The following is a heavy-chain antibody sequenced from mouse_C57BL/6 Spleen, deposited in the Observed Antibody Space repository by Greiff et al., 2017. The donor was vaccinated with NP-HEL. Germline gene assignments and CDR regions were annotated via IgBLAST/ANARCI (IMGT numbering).Heavy chain of an antibody. D-gene: IGHD1-3*01. CDR3: ARESYNSPFAY. CDR1: GYSFTSYY. Sequence: QVQLQQSGPELVKPGASVKISCKASGYSFTSYYIHWVKQRPGQGLEWIGGIYPGSGNTKYNEKFKGKATLTADTSSSTAYMQLSSLTSEDSAVYYCARESYNSPFAYWGQGTLVTVSA. J-gene: IGHJ3*01. V-gene: IGHV1-66*01. CDR2: IYPGSGNT.